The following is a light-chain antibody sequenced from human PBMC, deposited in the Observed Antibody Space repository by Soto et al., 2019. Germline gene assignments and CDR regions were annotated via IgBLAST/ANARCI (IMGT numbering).Light chain of an antibody. Sequence: DMQMTQSPSSLSASVGDSVTITCRASQSIDSWLAWYQQKSGKAPKLLIYTTSILESGVPSRFSGSGSGTEFTLTISGLQPDDFATYYCQQYHTWWTFGQGTKVDIK. CDR2: TTS. J-gene: IGKJ1*01. CDR1: QSIDSW. V-gene: IGKV1-5*03. CDR3: QQYHTWWT.